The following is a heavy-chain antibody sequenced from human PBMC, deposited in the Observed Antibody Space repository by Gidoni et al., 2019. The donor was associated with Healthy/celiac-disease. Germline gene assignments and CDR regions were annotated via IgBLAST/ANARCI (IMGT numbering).Heavy chain of an antibody. V-gene: IGHV1-69*02. D-gene: IGHD4-17*01. CDR1: GRTCSSST. Sequence: QVHLVRSGAEVKKPGSSVKVSCKASGRTCSSSTISWGRQAPGQGFEWMGRIIPSLGIANYAQKFQGRVTITADISTSTAYMELSSLRSEDTAVYYCAFRDGDFGPWGQGTLVTVSS. J-gene: IGHJ5*02. CDR2: IIPSLGIA. CDR3: AFRDGDFGP.